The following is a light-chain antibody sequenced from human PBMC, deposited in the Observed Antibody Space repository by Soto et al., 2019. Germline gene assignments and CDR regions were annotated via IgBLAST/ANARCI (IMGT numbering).Light chain of an antibody. V-gene: IGLV3-21*02. CDR3: QLWDNIDHYI. Sequence: SYVVTQPPSVSVAPGQTVSITCGGNDIGKKTVHWYQQRPGQAPVLVGYDDSDRPSGIPERFSGSNSGNTATLTISRVEAGDEADYYCQLWDNIDHYIFGSGTKLTVL. CDR1: DIGKKT. CDR2: DDS. J-gene: IGLJ1*01.